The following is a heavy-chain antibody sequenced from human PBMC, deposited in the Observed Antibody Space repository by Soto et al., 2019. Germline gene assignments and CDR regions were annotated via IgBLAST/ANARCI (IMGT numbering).Heavy chain of an antibody. J-gene: IGHJ5*02. CDR3: ARGTTYSSSWYLGYNWFDP. D-gene: IGHD6-13*01. V-gene: IGHV4-59*12. CDR1: GGSISNYY. Sequence: SETLSLTCTVSGGSISNYYWSWIRQPPGRGLEWIGHIFYSGSTNYNPSLKSRVTISVDTSKNQFSLKLSSVTAADTAVYYCARGTTYSSSWYLGYNWFDPWGQGTLVTVSS. CDR2: IFYSGST.